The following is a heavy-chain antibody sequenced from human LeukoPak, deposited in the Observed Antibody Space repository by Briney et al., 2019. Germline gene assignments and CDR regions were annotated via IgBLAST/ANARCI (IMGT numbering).Heavy chain of an antibody. CDR1: GVSITTYY. CDR2: IYYSGNT. V-gene: IGHV4-59*01. J-gene: IGHJ4*02. CDR3: ARDPGYCSGGSCGNFDY. Sequence: SETLSLTCTVSGVSITTYYWSWIRQPPGKGLEWIGFIYYSGNTNYNLSLKSRVTISVDTSKNQFSLKLSSVTAADTAVYYCARDPGYCSGGSCGNFDYWGQGTLVTVSS. D-gene: IGHD2-15*01.